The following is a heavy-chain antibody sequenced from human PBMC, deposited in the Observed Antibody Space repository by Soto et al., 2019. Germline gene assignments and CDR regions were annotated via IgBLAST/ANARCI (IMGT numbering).Heavy chain of an antibody. D-gene: IGHD2-21*02. V-gene: IGHV3-74*01. CDR2: IDSAGRTT. CDR3: ARWFTGGNFDYFDF. Sequence: GGSLSLSFAALGFPFSSDWLPWFRQAPGKGLVWVSRIDSAGRTTTYADSVKGRFTISRDNAKNTLYLQMNGLRAEDTALYYCARWFTGGNFDYFDFWGQGTQVTVSS. CDR1: GFPFSSDW. J-gene: IGHJ4*02.